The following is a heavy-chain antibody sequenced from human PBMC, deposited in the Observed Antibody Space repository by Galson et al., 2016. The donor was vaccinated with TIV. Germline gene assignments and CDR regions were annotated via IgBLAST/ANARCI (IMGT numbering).Heavy chain of an antibody. CDR3: PRGRSGYNSPYYYYGMDV. D-gene: IGHD5-24*01. V-gene: IGHV6-1*01. J-gene: IGHJ6*02. Sequence: CAISGDSVSSNSAAWNWIRQSPSRGLEWLGRTYYRSEWNSDYAVSVRSRIVIKADRSKNQFFLQLNSVTPEDTAVYFCPRGRSGYNSPYYYYGMDVWGQGTTVSVSS. CDR1: GDSVSSNSAA. CDR2: TYYRSEWNS.